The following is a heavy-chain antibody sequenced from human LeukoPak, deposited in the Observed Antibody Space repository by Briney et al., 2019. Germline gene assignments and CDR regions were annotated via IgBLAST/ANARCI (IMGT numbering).Heavy chain of an antibody. CDR1: GFTFSDYH. V-gene: IGHV3-11*01. CDR3: ARRATAGRCSDY. Sequence: GGSLRLSCAVSGFTFSDYHMSWIRQAPGKGLEWVAYISSGGSTISHADSVKGRFTISRDNAENSLYLQMNSLRVEDTAVYYCARRATAGRCSDYWGQGTLVTVSS. J-gene: IGHJ4*02. CDR2: ISSGGSTI. D-gene: IGHD6-13*01.